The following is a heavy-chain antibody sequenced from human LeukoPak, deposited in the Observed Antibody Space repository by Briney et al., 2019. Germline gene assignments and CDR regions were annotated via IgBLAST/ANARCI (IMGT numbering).Heavy chain of an antibody. D-gene: IGHD4-17*01. CDR2: IKKDGSEK. V-gene: IGHV3-7*03. CDR3: AKDSAPPFTVKPRN. CDR1: GFIFSGSW. Sequence: GGSLRLSCTASGFIFSGSWMAWIRQAPGKGLEWVAIIKKDGSEKYYVDSMKGRFTISRDNAKNSLFLQMNSLRAEDTAVYYCAKDSAPPFTVKPRNWGQGTLVTVSS. J-gene: IGHJ4*02.